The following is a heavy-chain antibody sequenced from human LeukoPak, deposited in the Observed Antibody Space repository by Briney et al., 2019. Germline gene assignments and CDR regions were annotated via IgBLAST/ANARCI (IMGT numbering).Heavy chain of an antibody. CDR3: ARDQSSYYDYVWGSYRWYNLVDY. D-gene: IGHD3-16*02. CDR2: MKQDGSEK. Sequence: GGSLRLSCAASGFIFKSYWMSWVRQAPGKGLEWVANMKQDGSEKYYVDSVKGRFTISRDNAKNSLYLQMNSLRAEDTAVYYCARDQSSYYDYVWGSYRWYNLVDYWGQGTLVTVSS. V-gene: IGHV3-7*01. J-gene: IGHJ4*02. CDR1: GFIFKSYW.